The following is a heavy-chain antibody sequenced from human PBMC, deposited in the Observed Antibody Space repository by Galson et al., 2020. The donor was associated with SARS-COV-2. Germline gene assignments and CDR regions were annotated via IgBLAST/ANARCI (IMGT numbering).Heavy chain of an antibody. J-gene: IGHJ4*02. CDR3: ARVYSSSWSFDY. CDR2: ISYDGGNK. Sequence: GGSLRLSCAASGFTFSTHALHWVRQAPGKGLEWVAVISYDGGNKYYADSVKGRFTISRDNSKNTGYLQMNSLGADDTAVYHCARVYSSSWSFDYWGQGTLVTVSS. CDR1: GFTFSTHA. V-gene: IGHV3-30*04. D-gene: IGHD6-13*01.